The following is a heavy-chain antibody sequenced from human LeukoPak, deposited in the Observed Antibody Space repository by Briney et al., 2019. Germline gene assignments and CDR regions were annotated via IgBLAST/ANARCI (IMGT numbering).Heavy chain of an antibody. J-gene: IGHJ3*02. CDR2: INPNSGGT. CDR3: ARVFIARFDYDILTGYYPRDAFDI. Sequence: GASVKVSCEASGYTFTGYYMHWVRQAPGQGLEWMGWINPNSGGTNYAQKFQGRVTMTRDTSISTAYMELSRLRSDDTAVYYCARVFIARFDYDILTGYYPRDAFDIWGQGTMVTVSS. D-gene: IGHD3-9*01. CDR1: GYTFTGYY. V-gene: IGHV1-2*02.